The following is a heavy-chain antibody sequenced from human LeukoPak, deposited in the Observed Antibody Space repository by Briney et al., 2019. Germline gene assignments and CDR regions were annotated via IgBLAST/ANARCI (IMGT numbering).Heavy chain of an antibody. CDR1: GGSISSGGYY. J-gene: IGHJ4*02. V-gene: IGHV4-39*07. CDR2: IYYSGSP. CDR3: ARDRRRVVIATAYFDS. Sequence: PSQTLSLTCTVSGGSISSGGYYWSWIRQPPGKGLEWIGSIYYSGSPYYNPSLKSRVTLSVDTSRNQFSLKLSSVTAADTAVYYCARDRRRVVIATAYFDSWGQGTLVTVSS. D-gene: IGHD2-21*01.